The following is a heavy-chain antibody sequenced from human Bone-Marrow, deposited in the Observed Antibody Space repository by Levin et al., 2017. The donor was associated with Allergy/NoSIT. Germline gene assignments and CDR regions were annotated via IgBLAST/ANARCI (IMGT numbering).Heavy chain of an antibody. CDR1: GYTFTSYD. CDR3: ARGLSYYGSGSKPLGY. CDR2: MNPNSGNT. D-gene: IGHD3-10*01. Sequence: GASVKVSCKASGYTFTSYDINWVRQATGQGLEWMGWMNPNSGNTGYAQKFQGRVTMTRNTSISTAYMELSSLRSEDTAVYYCARGLSYYGSGSKPLGYWGQGTLVTVSS. V-gene: IGHV1-8*01. J-gene: IGHJ4*02.